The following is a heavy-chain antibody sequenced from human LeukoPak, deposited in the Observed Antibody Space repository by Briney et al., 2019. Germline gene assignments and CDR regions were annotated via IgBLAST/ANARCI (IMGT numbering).Heavy chain of an antibody. CDR3: ARHVLDGELFYFDY. J-gene: IGHJ4*02. Sequence: SETLSLTCTVSGGSISSYYWSWIRQPPGKGLEWIGYIYYSGSTNYNPSLKSRVTISVDTSKNQFSLKLSSVTAADTAVYYCARHVLDGELFYFDYWGQGTLVTVSS. V-gene: IGHV4-59*08. CDR2: IYYSGST. CDR1: GGSISSYY. D-gene: IGHD3-10*01.